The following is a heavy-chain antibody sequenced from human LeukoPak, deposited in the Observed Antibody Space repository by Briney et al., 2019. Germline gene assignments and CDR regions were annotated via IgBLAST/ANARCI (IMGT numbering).Heavy chain of an antibody. J-gene: IGHJ4*02. Sequence: SETLSLTCTVSGGSISSYYWSWIRQPPGKGLEWIGYIYFSGSTNYNPSLKSRVTISVDTSKNQFSLKVSSVTAADTAVYYCARAGNWNDVPFEYWGQGTLVTVSS. CDR3: ARAGNWNDVPFEY. CDR1: GGSISSYY. CDR2: IYFSGST. V-gene: IGHV4-59*08. D-gene: IGHD1-1*01.